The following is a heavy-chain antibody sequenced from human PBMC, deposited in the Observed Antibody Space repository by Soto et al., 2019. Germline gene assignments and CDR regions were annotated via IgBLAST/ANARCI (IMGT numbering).Heavy chain of an antibody. Sequence: PSETLSLTCTVSGGSISSYYWNWIRQPPGKGLEWIGYIFYSGSTNYNPSLKSRVTISVDTSKNQFSLKLSSVTAADTAVYYCARSANSGIKYYMDVWGKGTTVTVSS. J-gene: IGHJ6*03. V-gene: IGHV4-59*08. CDR3: ARSANSGIKYYMDV. D-gene: IGHD3-10*01. CDR1: GGSISSYY. CDR2: IFYSGST.